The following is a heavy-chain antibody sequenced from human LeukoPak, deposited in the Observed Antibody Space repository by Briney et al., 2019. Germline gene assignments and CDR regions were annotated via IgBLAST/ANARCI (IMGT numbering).Heavy chain of an antibody. D-gene: IGHD5-24*01. CDR1: RGSTSNY. J-gene: IGHJ4*02. CDR2: IYSSGNT. V-gene: IGHV4-59*01. Sequence: SETLSLTCTVSRGSTSNYWSWIRQPPGKGLEWIGYIYSSGNTKYNPSLKSRVTISIDTSKNQFSLNLTSVTAADTAVYYCANSRRWLQCPPFDYWGQGTLVIVSS. CDR3: ANSRRWLQCPPFDY.